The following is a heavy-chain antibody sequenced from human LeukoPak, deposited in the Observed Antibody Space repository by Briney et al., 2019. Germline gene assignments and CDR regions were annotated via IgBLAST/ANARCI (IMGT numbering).Heavy chain of an antibody. D-gene: IGHD1-1*01. J-gene: IGHJ4*02. V-gene: IGHV6-1*01. CDR2: TYYRSKWYN. CDR1: GDSVSRNNGA. Sequence: PSQTLSLTCAISGDSVSRNNGAWHWIRQSPSRGLEWLGRTYYRSKWYNDYVESLISRITISPVTSKNQFSLQLYSVTPEDTAVYYCARDVGTTGWHTFDYWGQGTLVTASS. CDR3: ARDVGTTGWHTFDY.